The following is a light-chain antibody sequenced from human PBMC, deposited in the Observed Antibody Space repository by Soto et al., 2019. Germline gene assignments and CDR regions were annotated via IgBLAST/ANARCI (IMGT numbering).Light chain of an antibody. J-gene: IGKJ1*01. CDR3: HQSAGSRTWT. CDR2: DAS. CDR1: QTIRYS. Sequence: DIQMTQSPSSLSASVGDRVTITCRASQTIRYSLNWYQQKPGKAPKVLIYDASTLQSGVPPRFSGSGSGTDFALTISSLQPEDFATYYCHQSAGSRTWTFGQGTRGEAK. V-gene: IGKV1-39*01.